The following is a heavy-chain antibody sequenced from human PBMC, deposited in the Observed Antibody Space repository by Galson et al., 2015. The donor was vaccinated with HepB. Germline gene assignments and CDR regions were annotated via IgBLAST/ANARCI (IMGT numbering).Heavy chain of an antibody. J-gene: IGHJ6*02. D-gene: IGHD1-26*01. Sequence: SLRLSCAASGFTFSSHVMHWVRQAPGKGLEWVTLIWYDGSNKLYGDSVKGRFTVSRDNSKNTVYLQMNSLTIEDTAVYYCAREGQGGSGMDVWGQGTTVTVSS. V-gene: IGHV3-33*01. CDR2: IWYDGSNK. CDR3: AREGQGGSGMDV. CDR1: GFTFSSHV.